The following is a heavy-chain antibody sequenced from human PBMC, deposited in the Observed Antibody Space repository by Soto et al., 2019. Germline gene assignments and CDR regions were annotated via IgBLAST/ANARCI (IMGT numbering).Heavy chain of an antibody. V-gene: IGHV4-31*03. Sequence: SETLSLTCTVSGGSISSSSYYWSWIRHHPGKGLEWIGYIYDSESAYYNPSLKSRVTISMDTSKNHFAMRLSSVTAADTAVYYCARASSSSSAADYWGQGTQVTVPS. CDR1: GGSISSSSYY. CDR2: IYDSESA. CDR3: ARASSSSSAADY. J-gene: IGHJ4*02. D-gene: IGHD6-6*01.